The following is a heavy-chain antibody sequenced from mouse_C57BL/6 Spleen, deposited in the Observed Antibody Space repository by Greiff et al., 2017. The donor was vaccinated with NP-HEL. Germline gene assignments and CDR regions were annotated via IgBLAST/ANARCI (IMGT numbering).Heavy chain of an antibody. CDR2: IRSKSNNYAT. CDR3: VRHRYGAMDY. J-gene: IGHJ4*01. Sequence: EVKLVESGGGLVQPKGSLKLSCAASGFSFNTYAMNWVRQAPGKGLEWVARIRSKSNNYATYYADSVKDRFTISRDDSESMLYLQMNNLKTEDTAMYYCVRHRYGAMDYWGQGTSVTVSS. CDR1: GFSFNTYA. V-gene: IGHV10-1*01. D-gene: IGHD1-1*01.